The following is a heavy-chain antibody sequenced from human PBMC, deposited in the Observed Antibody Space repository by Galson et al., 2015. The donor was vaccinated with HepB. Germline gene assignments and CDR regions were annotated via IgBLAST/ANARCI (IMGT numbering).Heavy chain of an antibody. J-gene: IGHJ4*02. CDR1: GFTFSSYA. V-gene: IGHV3-30*04. Sequence: SLRLSCAASGFTFSSYAMHWVRQAPGKGLEWVAVISYDGSNKYYADSVKGRFTISRDNSKNTLYLQMNSLRAEDTAVYYCARDEDRLGFGVFHYWGQGTLVTVSS. D-gene: IGHD3-10*01. CDR2: ISYDGSNK. CDR3: ARDEDRLGFGVFHY.